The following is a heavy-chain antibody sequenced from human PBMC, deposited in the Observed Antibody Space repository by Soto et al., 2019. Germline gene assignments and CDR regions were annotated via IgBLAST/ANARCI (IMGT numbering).Heavy chain of an antibody. CDR3: ARLLFSYGVDY. CDR1: GGSISSYY. Sequence: PSETLSLTCTVSGGSISSYYWSWIRQPPGKGLEWIGYIYYSGSTNYNPSLKSRVTISVDTSKNQFSLKLSSVTAADTAVYYCARLLFSYGVDYWGQGTLVTVSS. CDR2: IYYSGST. J-gene: IGHJ4*02. D-gene: IGHD5-18*01. V-gene: IGHV4-59*01.